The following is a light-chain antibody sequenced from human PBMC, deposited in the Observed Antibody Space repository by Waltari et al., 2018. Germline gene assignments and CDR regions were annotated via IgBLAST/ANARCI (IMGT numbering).Light chain of an antibody. CDR1: QSISNL. V-gene: IGKV1-5*03. Sequence: DIQMTQSPSTLSASVGDRVTITCRASQSISNLLAWYQQKPGKAPKYLISKASNLESGVPSRFSGSGSGTQFTLTIRNLQPEDFATYFCQQYHGDWTTFGQGTRLEIK. J-gene: IGKJ5*01. CDR2: KAS. CDR3: QQYHGDWTT.